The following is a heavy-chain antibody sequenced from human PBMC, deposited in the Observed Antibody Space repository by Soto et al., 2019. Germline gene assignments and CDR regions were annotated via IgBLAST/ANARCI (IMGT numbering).Heavy chain of an antibody. CDR3: ATYDVGTIIQDY. Sequence: PWETLSLTCAVYGGSFSSHSRSWVCQSPGKGLEWIGEIPPGGSPNYNPSLKSRVTMSGETSKNQFSLELSSLTAADTAVYYCATYDVGTIIQDYWGQGTLVTVSS. V-gene: IGHV4-34*01. CDR1: GGSFSSHS. CDR2: IPPGGSP. D-gene: IGHD2-21*02. J-gene: IGHJ4*02.